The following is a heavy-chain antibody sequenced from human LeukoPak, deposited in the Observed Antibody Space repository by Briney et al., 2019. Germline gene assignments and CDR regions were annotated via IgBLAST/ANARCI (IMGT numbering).Heavy chain of an antibody. Sequence: ASVKVSCKASGYTFTSYDINWVRQATGQGLEWMGWMNPNSGNTGYAQKFQGRVTVTRNASISTAYMELSSLRSEDTAVYYCARGTLYYDSSGYSKRNWFDPWGQGTLVTVPS. D-gene: IGHD3-22*01. J-gene: IGHJ5*02. CDR1: GYTFTSYD. CDR2: MNPNSGNT. V-gene: IGHV1-8*01. CDR3: ARGTLYYDSSGYSKRNWFDP.